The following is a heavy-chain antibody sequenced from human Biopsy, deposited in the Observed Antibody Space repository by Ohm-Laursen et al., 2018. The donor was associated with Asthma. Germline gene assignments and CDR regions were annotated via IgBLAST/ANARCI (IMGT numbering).Heavy chain of an antibody. J-gene: IGHJ4*02. Sequence: SLRLSCAASGFVFRSHAMHWVRQAPGKGLEWVAVVSYDGGVVHYADSVKGRFTISRDNAKNTLYLQMNSLRAEDTAVYYCAKARIHHFYDSSGYYQHDWGQGTLVTVSS. V-gene: IGHV3-33*03. D-gene: IGHD3-22*01. CDR1: GFVFRSHA. CDR3: AKARIHHFYDSSGYYQHD. CDR2: VSYDGGVV.